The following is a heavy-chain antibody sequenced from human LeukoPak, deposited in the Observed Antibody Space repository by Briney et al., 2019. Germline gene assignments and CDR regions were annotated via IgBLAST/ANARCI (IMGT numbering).Heavy chain of an antibody. J-gene: IGHJ6*03. CDR1: GFTFSGSA. CDR2: IRSKANSYAT. V-gene: IGHV3-73*01. CDR3: TRHVDTAMVKVYYYYMDV. D-gene: IGHD5-18*01. Sequence: GGSLRLSCAASGFTFSGSAMHWVRQASGKGLEWVGRIRSKANSYATAYAASVKGRFTISRDDSKNTAYLQMNSLKTEDTAVYYCTRHVDTAMVKVYYYYMDVWGKGTTVTVSS.